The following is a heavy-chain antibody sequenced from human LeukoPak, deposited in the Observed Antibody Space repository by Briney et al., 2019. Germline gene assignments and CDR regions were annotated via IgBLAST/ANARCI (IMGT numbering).Heavy chain of an antibody. V-gene: IGHV3-15*01. CDR2: IKSKSDGGTR. CDR1: GFTFSDYY. Sequence: PGGSLRLSCAASGFTFSDYYMSWIRQSPGKGLEWVGRIKSKSDGGTRDYAAPVKGRFIISRDDSRNTLYLQMNSLKTEDTGVYYCTNGVAYWGQGTLVSVSS. D-gene: IGHD3-3*01. J-gene: IGHJ4*02. CDR3: TNGVAY.